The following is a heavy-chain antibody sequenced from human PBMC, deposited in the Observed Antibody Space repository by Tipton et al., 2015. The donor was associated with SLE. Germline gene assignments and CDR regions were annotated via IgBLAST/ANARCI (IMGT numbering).Heavy chain of an antibody. J-gene: IGHJ4*02. CDR1: GGSISSGSYY. D-gene: IGHD2-15*01. CDR2: IYNSGST. V-gene: IGHV4-61*09. Sequence: TLSLTCTVSGGSISSGSYYWSWIRQPAGKGLEWIGHIYNSGSTNYNPSLKSRVTISVDTSKNQFSLKLSSVTAADTAGYYCARGLLLYYFDYWGQGTLVTVSS. CDR3: ARGLLLYYFDY.